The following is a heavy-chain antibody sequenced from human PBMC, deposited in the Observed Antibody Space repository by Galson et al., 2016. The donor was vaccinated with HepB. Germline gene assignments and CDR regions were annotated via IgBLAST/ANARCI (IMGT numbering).Heavy chain of an antibody. Sequence: SLRLSCAASGFTFSSYDMHWVRQAPGKGLEWVAFISYDGSNKKYADSVKGRFTIPRDNSKKTLYLQMNSLSAEDTAVYYCAKDGRFYCSSASCHDHFHYWGQGTLVTVSS. V-gene: IGHV3-30*18. CDR1: GFTFSSYD. D-gene: IGHD2-2*01. CDR2: ISYDGSNK. CDR3: AKDGRFYCSSASCHDHFHY. J-gene: IGHJ4*02.